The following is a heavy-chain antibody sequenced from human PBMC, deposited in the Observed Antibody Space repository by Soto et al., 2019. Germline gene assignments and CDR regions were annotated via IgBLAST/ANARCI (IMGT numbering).Heavy chain of an antibody. CDR1: GYSFAGYW. V-gene: IGHV5-10-1*01. D-gene: IGHD3-22*01. J-gene: IGHJ4*02. CDR3: ARQVYDSDTGPNFQYYFDS. Sequence: PGESLKISCKGSGYSFAGYWITGVRRKPGKGLEWMGRIDPSDSQTYYSPSFRGHVTISVTKSITTVFLQWSSLRASDTAMYYCARQVYDSDTGPNFQYYFDSWGQGTPVTVSS. CDR2: IDPSDSQT.